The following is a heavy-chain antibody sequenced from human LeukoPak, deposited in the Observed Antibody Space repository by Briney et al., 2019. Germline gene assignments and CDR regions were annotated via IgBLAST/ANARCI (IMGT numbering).Heavy chain of an antibody. J-gene: IGHJ4*02. Sequence: PSETLSLTCTVSGGSISTSSYYWGWIRQPPGKGLEWIGSIYYSGSTYYNPSLKSRVTISVDTSKNQSFLKLSSVTAADTAAYYCATYYYDSSGHFDYWGQGTLVAVSS. CDR2: IYYSGST. CDR3: ATYYYDSSGHFDY. D-gene: IGHD3-22*01. CDR1: GGSISTSSYY. V-gene: IGHV4-39*01.